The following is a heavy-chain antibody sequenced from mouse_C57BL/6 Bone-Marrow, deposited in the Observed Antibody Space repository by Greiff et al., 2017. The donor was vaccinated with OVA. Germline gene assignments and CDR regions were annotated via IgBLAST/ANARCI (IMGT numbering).Heavy chain of an antibody. D-gene: IGHD1-1*01. Sequence: QVQLKQSGAELARPGASVKLSCKASGYTFTSYGISWVKQRTGQGLEWIGEIYPRSGNTYYNEKFKGKATLTADKSSSTAYMELRSLTSEDSAVYFCARGGVYYYCRDYAMDYWGQGTSVTVSS. CDR1: GYTFTSYG. V-gene: IGHV1-81*01. CDR3: ARGGVYYYCRDYAMDY. CDR2: IYPRSGNT. J-gene: IGHJ4*01.